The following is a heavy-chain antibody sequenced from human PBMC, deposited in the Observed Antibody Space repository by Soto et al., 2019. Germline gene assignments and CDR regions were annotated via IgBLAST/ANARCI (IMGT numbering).Heavy chain of an antibody. CDR3: AKDPYSGVLVPVAIGFDP. J-gene: IGHJ5*02. CDR2: ISGSGGSA. D-gene: IGHD2-2*01. Sequence: GGSLRLSCAASGFTFSNCAMTWVRQGPGKGLEWVSAISGSGGSAYYADSVKGRFTISRDNSKNTLYLQMNSLRADDSGVYYCAKDPYSGVLVPVAIGFDPWGPGTLVTASS. CDR1: GFTFSNCA. V-gene: IGHV3-23*01.